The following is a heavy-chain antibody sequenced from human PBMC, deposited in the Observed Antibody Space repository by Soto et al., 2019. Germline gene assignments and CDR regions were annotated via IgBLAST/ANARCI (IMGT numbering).Heavy chain of an antibody. CDR3: ARERRVSPSRGLWVDP. CDR2: IYYSGST. V-gene: IGHV4-59*01. J-gene: IGHJ5*02. Sequence: PSETLSLTCSVSGGSISSDYWTWIRQPPGKGLEWIGYIYYSGSTNYNPSLKSRVIISVDTSKNQFSLKLTSVTAADTAIYYCARERRVSPSRGLWVDPWGRGTLVTVSS. CDR1: GGSISSDY. D-gene: IGHD1-26*01.